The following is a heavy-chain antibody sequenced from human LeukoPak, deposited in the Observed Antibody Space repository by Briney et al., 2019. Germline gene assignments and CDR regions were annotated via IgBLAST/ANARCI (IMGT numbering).Heavy chain of an antibody. CDR1: GGPISSYY. Sequence: SETLSLTCTVSGGPISSYYWSWLRQPPGKGLEWVGYIYYSGSTNYNPSLKSRVTISVDTSKNQFSLRLSSVTAADTAVYYCANVGYWGQGTLVTVSS. CDR3: ANVGY. V-gene: IGHV4-59*01. J-gene: IGHJ4*02. CDR2: IYYSGST.